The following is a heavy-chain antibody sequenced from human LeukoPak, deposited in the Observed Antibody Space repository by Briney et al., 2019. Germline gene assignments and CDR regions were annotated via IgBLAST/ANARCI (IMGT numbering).Heavy chain of an antibody. CDR1: GGTFSSYA. J-gene: IGHJ4*02. D-gene: IGHD1-26*01. V-gene: IGHV1-69*04. CDR3: ARGARRADY. Sequence: SVKVSCKASGGTFSSYAISWVRQAPGQGLEWMGRIIPILGIANYAQKFQGRVTITADKSTSTAYTELSSLRTEDTAVYYCARGARRADYWGQGTLVTVSS. CDR2: IIPILGIA.